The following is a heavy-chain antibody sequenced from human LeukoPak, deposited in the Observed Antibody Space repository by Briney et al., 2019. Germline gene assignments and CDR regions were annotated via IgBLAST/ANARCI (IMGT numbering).Heavy chain of an antibody. CDR3: ARDPGTAMVEVGY. D-gene: IGHD5-18*01. J-gene: IGHJ4*02. CDR1: GDTFSRDA. CDR2: IIPILGIA. V-gene: IGHV1-69*04. Sequence: SVKVSCKASGDTFSRDAISWVRQAPGQGLEWMGRIIPILGIANYARNFQGRVTITADKSTNTAYMELSSLTSEDTAVYYCARDPGTAMVEVGYWGQGTLVTVPS.